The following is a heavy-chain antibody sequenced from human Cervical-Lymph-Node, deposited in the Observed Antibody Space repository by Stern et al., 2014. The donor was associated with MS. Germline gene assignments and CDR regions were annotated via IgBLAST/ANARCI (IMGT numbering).Heavy chain of an antibody. CDR1: GGSIGRYY. CDR3: TRDGRSSLSEYFQT. J-gene: IGHJ1*01. Sequence: QVHLQESGPGLLKPSETLSLTCTVSGGSIGRYYWSWVRQPPGQSLEGIGYIYHHGNTNYNPSLKSRVSMSVDTSKNQFSLNLTSVTAADTAVYYCTRDGRSSLSEYFQTWGQGSLVTVSS. D-gene: IGHD6-6*01. CDR2: IYHHGNT. V-gene: IGHV4-59*01.